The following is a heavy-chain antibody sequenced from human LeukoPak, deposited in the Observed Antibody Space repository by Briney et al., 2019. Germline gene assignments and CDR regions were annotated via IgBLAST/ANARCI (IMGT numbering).Heavy chain of an antibody. CDR3: ARWANWNHDY. V-gene: IGHV4-59*01. Sequence: SETLSLTCTVSGGSISPYYWSWIRQPPGKGLEWIGYIYHSGSTNYNPSLKSRVTISLDTSKNQFSLKLNSVTAADTAVYYCARWANWNHDYWGQGTLVTVSS. CDR2: IYHSGST. CDR1: GGSISPYY. J-gene: IGHJ4*02. D-gene: IGHD1-1*01.